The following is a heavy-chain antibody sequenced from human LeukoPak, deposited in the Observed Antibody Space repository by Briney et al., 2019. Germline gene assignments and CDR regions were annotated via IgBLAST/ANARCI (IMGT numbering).Heavy chain of an antibody. V-gene: IGHV3-7*01. CDR2: IKQDGSEK. J-gene: IGHJ4*02. D-gene: IGHD5-12*01. CDR1: GFTFSSYW. Sequence: GGSLRLSCAASGFTFSSYWMSWVRQAPGKGLEWVANIKQDGSEKYYVDSVKGRFTISRDNAKNSLYLQMNSLRAEDTAVYYCARGDHVDIVATISFDYWSQGTLVTVSS. CDR3: ARGDHVDIVATISFDY.